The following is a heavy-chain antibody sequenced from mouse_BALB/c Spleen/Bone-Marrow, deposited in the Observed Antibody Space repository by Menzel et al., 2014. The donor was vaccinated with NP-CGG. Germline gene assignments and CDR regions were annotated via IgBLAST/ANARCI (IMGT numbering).Heavy chain of an antibody. V-gene: IGHV1-5*01. Sequence: VQLKQSGTVLARPGASVKMSCKASGYSFTSYWMHWVKERPGQGLEWIGAIYPGNSDTSHNQKFKGKAKLTAVTSASTAYMELSSLTNEDSAVYYCARGLRWCFDVWGAGTTVTVSS. CDR3: ARGLRWCFDV. J-gene: IGHJ1*01. CDR2: IYPGNSDT. D-gene: IGHD1-1*01. CDR1: GYSFTSYW.